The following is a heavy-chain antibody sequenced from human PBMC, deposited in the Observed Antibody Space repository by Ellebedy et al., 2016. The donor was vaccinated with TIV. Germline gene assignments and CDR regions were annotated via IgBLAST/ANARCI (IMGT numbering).Heavy chain of an antibody. Sequence: GESLKISCAASGFIFSNAWVNWVRQAPGKGLEWVGRIKTTTGGGATDYAAPVKGRFIISRDDSKNTLYLQMNSLKIEDTAVYYCVRGHWGFDFWGQGTLVTVSS. J-gene: IGHJ4*02. CDR2: IKTTTGGGAT. CDR1: GFIFSNAW. D-gene: IGHD3-10*01. CDR3: VRGHWGFDF. V-gene: IGHV3-15*07.